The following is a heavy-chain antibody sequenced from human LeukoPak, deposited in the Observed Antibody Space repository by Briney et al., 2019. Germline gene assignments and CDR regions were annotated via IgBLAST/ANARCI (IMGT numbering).Heavy chain of an antibody. CDR3: ARGIAVAGIDYYYYMDV. CDR1: GFTFSTYS. J-gene: IGHJ6*03. Sequence: GGSLRLSCAASGFTFSTYSMNWVHQAPGKGLEWVSYISSSSSTIYYADSVQGRFTISRDNSKNTLYLQMNSLRAEDTAVYYCARGIAVAGIDYYYYMDVWGKGTTVTVSS. V-gene: IGHV3-48*01. D-gene: IGHD6-19*01. CDR2: ISSSSSTI.